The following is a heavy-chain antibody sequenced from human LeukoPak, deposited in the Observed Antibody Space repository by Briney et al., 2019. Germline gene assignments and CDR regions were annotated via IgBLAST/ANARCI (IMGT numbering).Heavy chain of an antibody. Sequence: PGGSLRLSCAASGLSVSGNYVSWVRQAPGKGLEWVSIVYSGGSTYYADSVKGRFTISRDTSKNTVYLQMNSLRAEDTAVYYCARGLRTLFYFDFWGQGTLVTVAS. CDR3: ARGLRTLFYFDF. J-gene: IGHJ4*02. CDR1: GLSVSGNY. CDR2: VYSGGST. V-gene: IGHV3-66*01.